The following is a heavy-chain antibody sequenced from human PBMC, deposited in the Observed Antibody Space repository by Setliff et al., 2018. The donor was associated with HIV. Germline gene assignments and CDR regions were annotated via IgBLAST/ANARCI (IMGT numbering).Heavy chain of an antibody. V-gene: IGHV3-30*04. CDR1: GFTFSSYS. CDR2: ISYDGSTK. Sequence: PGGSLRLSCAASGFTFSSYSMHWVRQAPGKGLEWVAVISYDGSTKYHADSVKGRFTISRDHYKNTLYLQINSLRAVDTAVYYWVRGDVAFLGVLSPLAVWGQGTMVTVSS. D-gene: IGHD1-26*01. CDR3: VRGDVAFLGVLSPLAV. J-gene: IGHJ3*01.